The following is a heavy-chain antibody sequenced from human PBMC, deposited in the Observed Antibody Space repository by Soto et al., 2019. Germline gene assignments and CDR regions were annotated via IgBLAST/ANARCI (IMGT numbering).Heavy chain of an antibody. V-gene: IGHV3-48*02. Sequence: EVQLVESGGGLVQPGGSLRLSCAASGFTFSSYSMTWVRQAPGKGLEWVSYISSSSSTIYYADTVKGRFTISRDNAKNSLYLQMNSLRDEDTAEYYCVRDSGSWYFYFDYWGQGTLVTVSS. CDR1: GFTFSSYS. CDR3: VRDSGSWYFYFDY. D-gene: IGHD6-13*01. J-gene: IGHJ4*02. CDR2: ISSSSSTI.